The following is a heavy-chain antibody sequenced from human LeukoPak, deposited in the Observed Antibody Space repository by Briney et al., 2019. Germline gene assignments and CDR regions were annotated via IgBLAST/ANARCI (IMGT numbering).Heavy chain of an antibody. CDR3: ARGSVYGYSDY. D-gene: IGHD3-10*01. CDR2: INHSGST. J-gene: IGHJ4*02. CDR1: GGSFSGYY. Sequence: SETLSLTCAVYGGSFSGYYWSWIRQPPGKGLEWIGEINHSGSTNYNPSLKSRVTISVDTSKNQLSLKLSSVTAADTAVYYCARGSVYGYSDYWGQGTLVTVSS. V-gene: IGHV4-34*01.